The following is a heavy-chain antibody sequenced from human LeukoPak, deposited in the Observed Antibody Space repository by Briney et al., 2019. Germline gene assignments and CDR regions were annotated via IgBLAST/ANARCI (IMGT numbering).Heavy chain of an antibody. CDR3: ARDRIRYSGYGMDV. J-gene: IGHJ6*02. CDR1: GYTFTSYG. Sequence: ASVKVSCKASGYTFTSYGISWVRQAPGQGPEWMGGISAYNGNTNYAQNLQGRVTMTTDTSTSTVYMELRRLRSDDTAVYYCARDRIRYSGYGMDVWGQGTTVTVSS. CDR2: ISAYNGNT. V-gene: IGHV1-18*01. D-gene: IGHD5-12*01.